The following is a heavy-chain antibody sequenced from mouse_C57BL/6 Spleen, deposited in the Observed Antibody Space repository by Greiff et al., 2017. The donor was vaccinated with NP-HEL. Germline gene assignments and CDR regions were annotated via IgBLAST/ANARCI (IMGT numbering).Heavy chain of an antibody. J-gene: IGHJ3*01. V-gene: IGHV1-69*01. CDR2: IDPSDSYT. CDR1: GYTFTSYW. D-gene: IGHD2-1*01. CDR3: ARFYYGNYGGFAY. Sequence: QVQLQQPGAELVMPGASVKLSCTASGYTFTSYWMHWVQQRPGQGLEWIGEIDPSDSYTNSNQKFKGKSTLTVDKSSSTAYMQLSSLTSEDSAVYYCARFYYGNYGGFAYWGQGTLVTVSA.